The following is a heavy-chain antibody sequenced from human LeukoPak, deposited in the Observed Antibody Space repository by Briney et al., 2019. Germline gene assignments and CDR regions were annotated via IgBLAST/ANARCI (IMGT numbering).Heavy chain of an antibody. Sequence: PSETLSLTCTVSGGSISTYYWSWIRQPPGKGLEWIGYIYYSGSTNYNPSLKSRVTISVDTSKNQFSLKVSSVTAADTAVYRCARAHYASGSFFDYWGQGTLVTVSS. CDR2: IYYSGST. CDR1: GGSISTYY. J-gene: IGHJ4*02. CDR3: ARAHYASGSFFDY. D-gene: IGHD3-10*01. V-gene: IGHV4-59*01.